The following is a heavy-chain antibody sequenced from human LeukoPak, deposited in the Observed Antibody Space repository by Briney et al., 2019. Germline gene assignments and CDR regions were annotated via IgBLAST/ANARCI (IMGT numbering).Heavy chain of an antibody. J-gene: IGHJ3*02. CDR2: ISGSVGTT. CDR1: GFTFSTYA. Sequence: GGSLRLSCAASGFTFSTYAMTWVRQAPGKGLEWVSAISGSVGTTYYADSVKGRFTISRDNSKNTLYLQMNSLRAEDTAVYYCAKDGRRITMIPDAFDIWGQGTMVTVSS. V-gene: IGHV3-23*01. D-gene: IGHD3-22*01. CDR3: AKDGRRITMIPDAFDI.